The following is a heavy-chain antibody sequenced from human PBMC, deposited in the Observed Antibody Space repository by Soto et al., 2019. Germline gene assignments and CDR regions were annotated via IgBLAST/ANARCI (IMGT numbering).Heavy chain of an antibody. D-gene: IGHD6-19*01. V-gene: IGHV4-34*01. CDR1: GGSFSGYY. Sequence: PXETLSLTCAVYGGSFSGYYWSWIRQPPGKGLEWIGEINHRGSTNYNPSLKSRVTISVDTSKNQFSLKLSSVTAADTAVYYCARTSGYSSGWYVSWFDPWGQGTLVTVSS. CDR3: ARTSGYSSGWYVSWFDP. J-gene: IGHJ5*02. CDR2: INHRGST.